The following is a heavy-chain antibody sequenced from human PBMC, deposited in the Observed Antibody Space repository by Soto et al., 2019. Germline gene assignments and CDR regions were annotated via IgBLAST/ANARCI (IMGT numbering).Heavy chain of an antibody. CDR3: ARDRSSHSSGWSYFDY. CDR2: ISAYNGNT. V-gene: IGHV1-18*01. Sequence: ASVKVSCKASGYTFTSYGISWVRQAPGQGLEWMGWISAYNGNTNYAQKLQGRVTMTTDTSTSTAYMELRSLRSDDTAVYYCARDRSSHSSGWSYFDYWGQGTLVTVSS. D-gene: IGHD6-19*01. CDR1: GYTFTSYG. J-gene: IGHJ4*02.